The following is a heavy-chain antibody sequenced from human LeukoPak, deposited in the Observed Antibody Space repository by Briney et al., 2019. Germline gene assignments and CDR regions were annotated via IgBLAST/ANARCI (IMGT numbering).Heavy chain of an antibody. CDR2: INPNSGGT. CDR3: ARSPDILTGEKFDY. V-gene: IGHV1-2*02. CDR1: GYSFTGYY. Sequence: ASVKVSCKASGYSFTGYYMHWVRQAPGQGLEWMGWINPNSGGTNYAQKFQDRVTMTRDTSISTVYMELSRLRSDDTAVYYCARSPDILTGEKFDYWGQGTLVTVSS. D-gene: IGHD3-9*01. J-gene: IGHJ4*02.